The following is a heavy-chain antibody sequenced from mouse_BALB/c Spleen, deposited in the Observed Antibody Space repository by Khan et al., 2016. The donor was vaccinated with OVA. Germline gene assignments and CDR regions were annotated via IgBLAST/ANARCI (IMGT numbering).Heavy chain of an antibody. Sequence: VQLQESGTELVRPGVSVKISCKGSGYTFTEYAMNWVKASHEKSLEWIGVISTYYGDARYNQKFKGKATLTVDKSSRTAYMELARLTSEGSASYYGTGDRRSSLFAYWGQGTLVTGSA. CDR3: TGDRRSSLFAY. J-gene: IGHJ3*01. V-gene: IGHV1S137*01. CDR2: ISTYYGDA. CDR1: GYTFTEYA.